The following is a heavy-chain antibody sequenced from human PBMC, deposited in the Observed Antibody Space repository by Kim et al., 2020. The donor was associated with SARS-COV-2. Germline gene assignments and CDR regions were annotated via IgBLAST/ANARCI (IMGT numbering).Heavy chain of an antibody. V-gene: IGHV3-48*04. CDR3: ARATGTRLCRGY. J-gene: IGHJ4*02. CDR1: GFTFSSYS. CDR2: ISGSSDTI. Sequence: GGSLRLSCAASGFTFSSYSMNWVRQAPGKGLEWISYISGSSDTIYYADSVKDRFTISRDNAKNSLFLQVNSLRAEDTAVYYCARATGTRLCRGYWGQGTLVTVSS. D-gene: IGHD3-9*01.